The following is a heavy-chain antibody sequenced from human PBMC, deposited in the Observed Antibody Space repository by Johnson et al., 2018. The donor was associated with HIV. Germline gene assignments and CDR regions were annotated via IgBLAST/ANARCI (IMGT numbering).Heavy chain of an antibody. CDR1: GFTFDDYG. D-gene: IGHD2-2*01. J-gene: IGHJ3*02. CDR2: INWNGGST. V-gene: IGHV3-20*04. CDR3: ARWVGDIVVVPAAADAFDI. Sequence: VQLVESGGGVVRPGGSLRLSCAASGFTFDDYGMSWVRQAPGKGLEWVSGINWNGGSTGYADSVKGRFTISRDNAKNSLYLQMNSRRAEDTALYYCARWVGDIVVVPAAADAFDIWGQGTMFTVSS.